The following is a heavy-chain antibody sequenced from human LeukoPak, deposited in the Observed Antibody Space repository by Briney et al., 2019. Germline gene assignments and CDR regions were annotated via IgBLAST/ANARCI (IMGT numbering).Heavy chain of an antibody. Sequence: ASVKVSCKASGCTFTSYGISWVRQAPGQGLEWMGWISAYNGNTNCAQKLQGRVTMTTDTSTSTAYMELRSLRSDDTAVYYCARAYYGGNWWFDPWGQGTLVTVSS. CDR1: GCTFTSYG. V-gene: IGHV1-18*01. CDR2: ISAYNGNT. J-gene: IGHJ5*02. CDR3: ARAYYGGNWWFDP. D-gene: IGHD4-23*01.